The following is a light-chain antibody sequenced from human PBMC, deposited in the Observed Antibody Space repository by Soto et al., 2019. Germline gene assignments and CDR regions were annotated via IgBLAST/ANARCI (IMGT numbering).Light chain of an antibody. V-gene: IGKV3-15*01. CDR3: QQYDKWPTWT. CDR1: QSVSRD. CDR2: GAS. Sequence: EIVVTQSRTTLPVSPGFRSTPPSRASQSVSRDLAWYQQKSGQAPRLLXYGASTRAPSIPARFSGSGSGTDFTLTISSLQSEDFAVYYCQQYDKWPTWTFGQGTKVDIK. J-gene: IGKJ1*01.